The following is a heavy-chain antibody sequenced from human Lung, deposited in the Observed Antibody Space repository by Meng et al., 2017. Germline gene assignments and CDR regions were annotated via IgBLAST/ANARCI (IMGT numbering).Heavy chain of an antibody. Sequence: QVQLQQWGAGLFEPSETLSLTFVVSGGSFSDYYWSWIRQPPGKGLEWIGEINHSGSTNYNPSLESRATISVDTSQNNLSLKLSSVTAADSAVYYCARGPTTMAHDFDYWGQGTLVTVSS. J-gene: IGHJ4*02. D-gene: IGHD4-11*01. CDR3: ARGPTTMAHDFDY. CDR1: GGSFSDYY. V-gene: IGHV4-34*01. CDR2: INHSGST.